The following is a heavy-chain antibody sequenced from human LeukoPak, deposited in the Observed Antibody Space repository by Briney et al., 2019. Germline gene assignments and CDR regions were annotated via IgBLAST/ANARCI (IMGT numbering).Heavy chain of an antibody. D-gene: IGHD6-6*01. CDR2: IRHDGINK. CDR3: AEGGAARPKIL. J-gene: IGHJ4*02. V-gene: IGHV3-30*02. Sequence: GGSLRLSCAASGFTFSSYGIYWVRQAPGKGLEWVAFIRHDGINKYYADSVKGRFTIFRDNSKNTLYLQMNSLRAEDTAVYYCAEGGAARPKILWGQGTLVTVSS. CDR1: GFTFSSYG.